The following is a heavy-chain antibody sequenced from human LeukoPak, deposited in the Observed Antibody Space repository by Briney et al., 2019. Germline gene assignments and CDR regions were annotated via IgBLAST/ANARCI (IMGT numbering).Heavy chain of an antibody. V-gene: IGHV6-1*01. Sequence: SQTLSLTCGISGDSVSSNNIAWNWIRQSPSRGLEWLGRTYYMSKWYNEYAVSVKSRITINPDTSKNQFSLQLNSVTPEDTAVYYCARGRASALDYWGQGTLVTVSS. J-gene: IGHJ4*02. CDR1: GDSVSSNNIA. CDR2: TYYMSKWYN. D-gene: IGHD1-26*01. CDR3: ARGRASALDY.